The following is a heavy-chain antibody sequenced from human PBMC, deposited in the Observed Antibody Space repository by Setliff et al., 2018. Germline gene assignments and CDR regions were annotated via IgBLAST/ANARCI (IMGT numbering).Heavy chain of an antibody. J-gene: IGHJ4*02. D-gene: IGHD3-22*01. CDR2: INPNSGGT. Sequence: ASVKVSCKASGYTFTGYYMHWVRQAPGQGLEWMGWINPNSGGTNYAQKFQGWVTMTRDASISTAYMELSRLRSDDTAVYYCARRRYYYDSSGYRWGGFYFDYWGQGMLVTVSS. CDR3: ARRRYYYDSSGYRWGGFYFDY. V-gene: IGHV1-2*04. CDR1: GYTFTGYY.